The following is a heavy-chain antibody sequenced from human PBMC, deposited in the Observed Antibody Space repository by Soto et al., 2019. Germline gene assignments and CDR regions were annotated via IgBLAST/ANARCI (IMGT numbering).Heavy chain of an antibody. CDR2: INAGNGNT. D-gene: IGHD3-9*01. CDR1: GYTFTSYA. J-gene: IGHJ3*02. V-gene: IGHV1-3*01. CDR3: ARAHPLRYFDWLLRGDAFDI. Sequence: ASVKVSCKASGYTFTSYAMHWVRQAPGQRLEWMGWINAGNGNTKYSQKFQSRVTITRDTSASTAYMELSSLRSEDTAVYYCARAHPLRYFDWLLRGDAFDIWGQGTMFTVSS.